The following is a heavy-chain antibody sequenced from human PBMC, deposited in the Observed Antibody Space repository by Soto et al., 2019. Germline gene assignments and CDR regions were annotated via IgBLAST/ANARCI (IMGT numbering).Heavy chain of an antibody. CDR1: GFTFSSYG. CDR3: AKGGYYYDSSGSHDAFDI. D-gene: IGHD3-22*01. J-gene: IGHJ3*02. CDR2: ISYDGSNK. Sequence: PGGSLSLSCAASGFTFSSYGMHWVRQAPGKGLEWVAVISYDGSNKYYADSVKGRFTISRDNSKNTLYLQMNSLRAEDTAVYYCAKGGYYYDSSGSHDAFDIWGQGTMVTVSS. V-gene: IGHV3-30*18.